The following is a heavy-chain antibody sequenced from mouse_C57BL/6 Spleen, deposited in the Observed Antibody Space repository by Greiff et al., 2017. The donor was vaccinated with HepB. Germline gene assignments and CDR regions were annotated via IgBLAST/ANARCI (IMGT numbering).Heavy chain of an antibody. Sequence: QVHVKQSGAELVRPGTSVKLSCKASGYTFTSYWMHWVKQRPGQGLEWIGVIDPSDSYTNYNQKFKGKATLTVDTSSSTAYMQLSSLTSEDSAVYYCARYTTGMDYWGQGTSVTVSS. V-gene: IGHV1-59*01. CDR2: IDPSDSYT. CDR1: GYTFTSYW. CDR3: ARYTTGMDY. J-gene: IGHJ4*01. D-gene: IGHD2-12*01.